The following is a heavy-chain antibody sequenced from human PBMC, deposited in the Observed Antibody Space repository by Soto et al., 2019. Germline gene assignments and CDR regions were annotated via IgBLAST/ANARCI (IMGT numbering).Heavy chain of an antibody. D-gene: IGHD3-10*01. Sequence: SETLSLTCTVSGGSVRSSTYYWGWIRQSPGKGLEWIGSINYSGSTHNNPSLKRRVTMSMDTSKTQFSLMLESVTATDTAVYYCARHGFGPLHGLVDVWGQGTTVTVSS. CDR1: GGSVRSSTYY. V-gene: IGHV4-39*01. J-gene: IGHJ6*02. CDR2: INYSGST. CDR3: ARHGFGPLHGLVDV.